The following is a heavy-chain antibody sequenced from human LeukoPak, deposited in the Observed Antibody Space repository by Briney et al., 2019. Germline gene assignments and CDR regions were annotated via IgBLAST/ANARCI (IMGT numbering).Heavy chain of an antibody. CDR1: GGSISSYY. Sequence: SETLSLTCTVSGGSISSYYWTWLRQPPGKGLEWIGYIYYSGSTNYNPSLKSRVTISVDPSKNQFSLKLTSVTAADTAVYYCARRWNYYGSGSYYRTNWFDPWGQGTLVTVSS. CDR3: ARRWNYYGSGSYYRTNWFDP. V-gene: IGHV4-59*01. CDR2: IYYSGST. D-gene: IGHD3-10*01. J-gene: IGHJ5*02.